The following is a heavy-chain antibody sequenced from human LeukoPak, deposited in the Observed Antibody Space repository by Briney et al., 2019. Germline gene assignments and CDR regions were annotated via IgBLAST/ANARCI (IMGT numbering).Heavy chain of an antibody. Sequence: SETLSLICTVSGGSISSYYWSWIRQPPGKGLEWIGYIYYSGSTNYNPSLKSRVTISVDTSKNQFSLKLSSVTAADTAVYYCAGGIAAAGTQSAAFDYWGQGTLVTVSS. V-gene: IGHV4-59*01. CDR1: GGSISSYY. CDR3: AGGIAAAGTQSAAFDY. CDR2: IYYSGST. D-gene: IGHD6-13*01. J-gene: IGHJ4*02.